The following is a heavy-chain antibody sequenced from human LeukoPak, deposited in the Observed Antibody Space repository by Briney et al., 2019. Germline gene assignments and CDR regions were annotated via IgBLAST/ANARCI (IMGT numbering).Heavy chain of an antibody. CDR1: GFTFSSYS. CDR3: ARFGSRIGTGASYGFDY. Sequence: GSLRLSCAASGFTFSSYSMNWVRQAPGKGLEWIGSIFYGGITYYSPSLESRVTVSIATAKSQFSLNLRSVTAADTAVYYCARFGSRIGTGASYGFDYWGQGTLILVSS. V-gene: IGHV4-39*07. J-gene: IGHJ4*02. CDR2: IFYGGIT. D-gene: IGHD1-1*01.